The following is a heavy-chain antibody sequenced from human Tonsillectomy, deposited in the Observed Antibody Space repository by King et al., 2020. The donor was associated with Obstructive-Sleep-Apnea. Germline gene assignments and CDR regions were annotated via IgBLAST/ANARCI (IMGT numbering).Heavy chain of an antibody. J-gene: IGHJ4*02. D-gene: IGHD5-12*01. Sequence: VQLQESGPGLVKPSQTLSLTCTVSGGSISSGDYYWSWIRQPPGKGLEWIGYIYYSGSTYYNPSLKSRVNILVDTSKNQFSLKLSSVTAADTAVYYCARGKGYSGYYEVVFDYWGQGTLVTVSS. CDR3: ARGKGYSGYYEVVFDY. CDR2: IYYSGST. CDR1: GGSISSGDYY. V-gene: IGHV4-30-4*01.